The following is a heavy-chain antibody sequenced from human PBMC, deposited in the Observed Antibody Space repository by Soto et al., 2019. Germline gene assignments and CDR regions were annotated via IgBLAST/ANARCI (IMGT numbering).Heavy chain of an antibody. V-gene: IGHV1-58*01. J-gene: IGHJ6*02. CDR2: IVVGSGNT. CDR1: GFTFTSSA. Sequence: SVKVSCKASGFTFTSSAVQWVRQARGQRLEWIGWIVVGSGNTNYAQKFQERVTITRDMSTSTAYMELSSLRSEDTAVYYCAADMITFGGVIVIPTYGIDVWGHGPTVTVSS. CDR3: AADMITFGGVIVIPTYGIDV. D-gene: IGHD3-16*02.